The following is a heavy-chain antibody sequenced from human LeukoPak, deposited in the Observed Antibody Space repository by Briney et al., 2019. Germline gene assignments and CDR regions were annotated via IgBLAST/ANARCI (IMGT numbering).Heavy chain of an antibody. J-gene: IGHJ4*02. CDR1: GFTFSSYA. CDR2: IRYDGSNK. V-gene: IGHV3-30*02. D-gene: IGHD3-22*01. Sequence: PGGSLRLSCAASGFTFSSYAMHWVRQAPGKGLEWVAFIRYDGSNKYYADSVKGRFTISRDNSKNTLYLQMNRLRAEDTAVYYCAKDLSVYNYDSRVLDYWGQGTLVTVSS. CDR3: AKDLSVYNYDSRVLDY.